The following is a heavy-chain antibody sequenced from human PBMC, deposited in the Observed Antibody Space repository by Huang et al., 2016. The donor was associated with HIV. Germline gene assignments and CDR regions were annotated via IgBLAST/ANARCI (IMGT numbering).Heavy chain of an antibody. Sequence: QVQLVESGGGVVQPGRSLRLSCAASGFPFNNHAMHWVRQAPGKGLDWVAVISNDVSNNYYADSGKGRFTISRDSSKSTLFLHMTSLRTEDTAVYYCARAKDTWDAYDIWGQGTMVIVSS. V-gene: IGHV3-30-3*01. CDR3: ARAKDTWDAYDI. D-gene: IGHD5-18*01. CDR1: GFPFNNHA. J-gene: IGHJ3*02. CDR2: ISNDVSNN.